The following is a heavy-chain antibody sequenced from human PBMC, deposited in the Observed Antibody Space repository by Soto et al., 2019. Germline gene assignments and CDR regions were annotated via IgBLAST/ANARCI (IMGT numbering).Heavy chain of an antibody. CDR2: IIPIFGTA. D-gene: IGHD2-8*01. V-gene: IGHV1-69*13. CDR1: GGTFSSYA. J-gene: IGHJ6*02. Sequence: ASVKVSCKASGGTFSSYAISWVRQAPGQGLEWMGGIIPIFGTANYAQKFQGRVTITADESTSTAYMQLSSLRSEDTAVYYCARGIVLMGYAPRYYGMDVWGQGTTLTVSS. CDR3: ARGIVLMGYAPRYYGMDV.